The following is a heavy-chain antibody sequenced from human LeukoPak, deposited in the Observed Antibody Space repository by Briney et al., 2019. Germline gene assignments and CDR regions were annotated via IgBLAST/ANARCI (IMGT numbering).Heavy chain of an antibody. CDR1: GYTFTSYS. V-gene: IGHV1-2*02. CDR3: AREPITGTTRWFDP. Sequence: ASVKVSCKASGYTFTSYSIHWVRQAPGQGLEWMGWINPNSGGTNYAQKFQGRVTMTRDTSISTAYMELSRLRSDDTAVYYCAREPITGTTRWFDPWGQGTLVTVSS. CDR2: INPNSGGT. D-gene: IGHD1-7*01. J-gene: IGHJ5*02.